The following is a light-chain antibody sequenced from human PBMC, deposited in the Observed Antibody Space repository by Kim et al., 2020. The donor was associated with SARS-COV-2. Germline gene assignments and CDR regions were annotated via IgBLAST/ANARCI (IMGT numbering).Light chain of an antibody. CDR2: DVS. J-gene: IGLJ2*01. V-gene: IGLV2-14*03. CDR1: SSDVGGYNY. CDR3: SSYTSSYVV. Sequence: PGASFTISCTGTSSDVGGYNYVSWYQQHPGKAPKLMIYDVSNRPSGVSNRFSGSKSGNTASLTISGLQAEDEADYYCSSYTSSYVVFGGGTQLTVL.